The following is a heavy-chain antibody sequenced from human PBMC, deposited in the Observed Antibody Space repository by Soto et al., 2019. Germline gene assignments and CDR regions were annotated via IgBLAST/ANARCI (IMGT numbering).Heavy chain of an antibody. Sequence: PPETLSLTCAVSGGSISRGGYSWSWIRQPPGKGLEWIGYIYHSGSTYYNPSLKSRVTISVDRSKNQFSLKLSSVTAADTAVYYCARVPGLWGQGTLVTVSS. CDR1: GGSISRGGYS. J-gene: IGHJ4*02. V-gene: IGHV4-30-2*01. CDR3: ARVPGL. CDR2: IYHSGST.